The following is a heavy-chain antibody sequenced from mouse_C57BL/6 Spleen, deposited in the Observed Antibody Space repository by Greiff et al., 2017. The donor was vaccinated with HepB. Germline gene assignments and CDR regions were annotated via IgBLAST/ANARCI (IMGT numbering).Heavy chain of an antibody. V-gene: IGHV1-82*01. J-gene: IGHJ3*01. Sequence: QVQLKESGPELVKPGASVKISCKASGYAFSSSWMNWVKQRPGKGLEWIGRIYPGDGDTNYNGKFKGKATLTADKSSSTAYMQLSSLTSEDSAVYFCARKGGNYDSFAYWGQGTLVTVSA. CDR2: IYPGDGDT. CDR3: ARKGGNYDSFAY. CDR1: GYAFSSSW. D-gene: IGHD2-4*01.